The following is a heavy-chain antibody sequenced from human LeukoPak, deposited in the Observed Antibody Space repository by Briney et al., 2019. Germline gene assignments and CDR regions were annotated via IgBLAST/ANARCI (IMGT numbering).Heavy chain of an antibody. V-gene: IGHV1-69*13. J-gene: IGHJ4*02. CDR3: ARDLDYYDSSGYTDDFDY. CDR1: GGTFSSYA. CDR2: IIPIFGTA. D-gene: IGHD3-22*01. Sequence: SVKVSCKASGGTFSSYAISWVRQAPGQGLEWMGGIIPIFGTANYAQKFQGRVTITADESTSTAYMELSSLRSEDTALYYCARDLDYYDSSGYTDDFDYWGQGTLVTVSS.